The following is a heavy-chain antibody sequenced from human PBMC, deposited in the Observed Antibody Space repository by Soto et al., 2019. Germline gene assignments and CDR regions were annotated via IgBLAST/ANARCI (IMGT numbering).Heavy chain of an antibody. J-gene: IGHJ6*02. D-gene: IGHD4-4*01. CDR2: INSDGSST. Sequence: GGSLRLSCAASGFTFSSYWMHWVRQAPGKGLVWVSRINSDGSSTSYADSVKGRFTISRDNAKNTLYLQMNSLRAEDTAVYYCARDLKTVTTDDYYYYGMDVWGQGTTVTVSS. CDR3: ARDLKTVTTDDYYYYGMDV. CDR1: GFTFSSYW. V-gene: IGHV3-74*01.